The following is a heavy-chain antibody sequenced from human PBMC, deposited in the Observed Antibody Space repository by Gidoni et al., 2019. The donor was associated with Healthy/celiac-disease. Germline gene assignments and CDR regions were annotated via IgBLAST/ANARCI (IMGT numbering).Heavy chain of an antibody. V-gene: IGHV3-21*01. Sequence: EVQLVESGGGLVKPGGSLSLACAASGFTFSSYSMNWVRQAPGKGLEWVSSISSSSSYIYYADSVKGRFTISRDNAKNSLYLQMNSLRAEDTAVYYCARDADNGFDPWGQGTLVTVSS. J-gene: IGHJ5*02. CDR1: GFTFSSYS. D-gene: IGHD2-8*01. CDR2: ISSSSSYI. CDR3: ARDADNGFDP.